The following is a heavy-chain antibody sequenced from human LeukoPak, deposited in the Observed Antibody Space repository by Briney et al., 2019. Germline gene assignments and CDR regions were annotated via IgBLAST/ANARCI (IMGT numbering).Heavy chain of an antibody. CDR1: RYTYTSYD. CDR3: ARHPRGSWYQYYYYYYGMDV. D-gene: IGHD6-13*01. J-gene: IGHJ6*02. CDR2: MNPNRGKT. V-gene: IGHV1-8*01. Sequence: ASAKVSCKPSRYTYTSYDINAVRQATGQGGGRMGWMNPNRGKTGYAQKFQGRVTMTRNTSTSTAYMELSSLRSEDTAVYYCARHPRGSWYQYYYYYYGMDVWGQGTTVTVSS.